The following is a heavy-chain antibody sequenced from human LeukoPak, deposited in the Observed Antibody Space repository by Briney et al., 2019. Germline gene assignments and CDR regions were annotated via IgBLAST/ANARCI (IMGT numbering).Heavy chain of an antibody. J-gene: IGHJ4*02. CDR3: AKDPPGYSSGWYYFDY. V-gene: IGHV3-23*01. CDR2: ISGSGGST. D-gene: IGHD6-19*01. CDR1: GFTFSSYA. Sequence: PGGSLRLSCAASGFTFSSYAMSWVRQAPGKGLEWVSAISGSGGSTYYADSVKGRFTISRDNSKNTLYLQMNSLRAEDTAVYYCAKDPPGYSSGWYYFDYWGQGTLVTVSS.